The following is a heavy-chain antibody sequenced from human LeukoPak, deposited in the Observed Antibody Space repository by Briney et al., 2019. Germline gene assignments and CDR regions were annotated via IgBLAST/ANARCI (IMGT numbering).Heavy chain of an antibody. Sequence: KPGGSLRLSCAASGFTFSSYSMNWVRQAPGKGLEWVSSISSSSSYIYYADSVKGRFTISRDNAKNSLYLQMNSLRAEDTAVYYCARAPGFHYYMDVWGKGTTVTVSS. CDR2: ISSSSSYI. V-gene: IGHV3-21*01. CDR1: GFTFSSYS. D-gene: IGHD3-10*01. CDR3: ARAPGFHYYMDV. J-gene: IGHJ6*03.